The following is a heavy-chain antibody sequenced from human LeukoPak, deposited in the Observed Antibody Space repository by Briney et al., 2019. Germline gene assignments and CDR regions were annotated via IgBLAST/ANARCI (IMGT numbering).Heavy chain of an antibody. D-gene: IGHD3-9*01. CDR3: ARQRRGYFDWLLSH. J-gene: IGHJ4*02. CDR2: IYHSGST. CDR1: GGFISSSNW. V-gene: IGHV4-4*02. Sequence: SETLSLTCAVSGGFISSSNWWSWVRQPPGKGLDWIGEIYHSGSTNYNPSLKSRVTISVDKSKNQFSLKLSSVTAADTAVYYCARQRRGYFDWLLSHWGQGTLVTVSS.